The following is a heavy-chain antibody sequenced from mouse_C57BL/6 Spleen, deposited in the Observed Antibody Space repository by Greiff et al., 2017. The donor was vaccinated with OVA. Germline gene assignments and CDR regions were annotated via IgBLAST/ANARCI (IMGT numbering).Heavy chain of an antibody. J-gene: IGHJ1*03. D-gene: IGHD1-1*01. CDR2: ISSGSSTL. CDR1: GFTFSDSG. Sequence: VQGVESGGGLVKPGGSLKLSCAASGFTFSDSGLHWVRQAPEQGLAWVAYISSGSSTLYYAATFQGRFTISRDNAKNTLFLQMTSLRSEDTAMYYCARWIITRGYFDVWGTGTTVTVSS. CDR3: ARWIITRGYFDV. V-gene: IGHV5-17*01.